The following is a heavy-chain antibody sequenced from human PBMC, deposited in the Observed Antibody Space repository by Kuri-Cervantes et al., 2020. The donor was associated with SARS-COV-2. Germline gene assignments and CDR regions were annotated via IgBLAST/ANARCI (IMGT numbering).Heavy chain of an antibody. Sequence: SVKVSCKASGGTFSSYAISWVRQAPGQGLEWMGGIIPIFGTANYAQKFQGRVTITADKSTSTAYMELSSLRSEDTAVYYCARVLVQWLVDGGYYYYGMDVWGQGTTVTVYS. J-gene: IGHJ6*02. V-gene: IGHV1-69*06. D-gene: IGHD6-19*01. CDR1: GGTFSSYA. CDR2: IIPIFGTA. CDR3: ARVLVQWLVDGGYYYYGMDV.